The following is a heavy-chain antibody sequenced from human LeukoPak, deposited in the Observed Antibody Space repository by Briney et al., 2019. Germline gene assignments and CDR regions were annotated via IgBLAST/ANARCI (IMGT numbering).Heavy chain of an antibody. V-gene: IGHV3-23*01. CDR1: GFTFSSYA. J-gene: IGHJ6*02. Sequence: GGSLRLSCAASGFTFSSYAMSWVRQAPGKGLEWVSAISGSGGSTYYADSVKGRFTISRDNSKNTLYLQMNSLRAEDTAVYYCARDGYSNYYYGMDVWGQGTTVTVSS. CDR2: ISGSGGST. CDR3: ARDGYSNYYYGMDV. D-gene: IGHD4-11*01.